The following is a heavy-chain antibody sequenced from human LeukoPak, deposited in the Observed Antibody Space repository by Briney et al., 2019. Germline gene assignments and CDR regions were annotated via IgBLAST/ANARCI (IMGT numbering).Heavy chain of an antibody. J-gene: IGHJ4*02. D-gene: IGHD6-13*01. CDR2: ISSNGGST. Sequence: GGSLRLSCAASGFTFSDYYMSWIRQAPGKGLEWVSAISSNGGSTYYANSVKGRFTISRDNSKNTLYLQMGSLRAEDMAVYYCAREGAAASVDYWGQGTLVTVSS. V-gene: IGHV3-64*01. CDR1: GFTFSDYY. CDR3: AREGAAASVDY.